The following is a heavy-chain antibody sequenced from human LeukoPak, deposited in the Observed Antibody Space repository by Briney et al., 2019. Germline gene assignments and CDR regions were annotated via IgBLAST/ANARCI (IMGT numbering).Heavy chain of an antibody. V-gene: IGHV3-7*03. CDR1: GFTFSSYW. Sequence: GGSLRLSCAASGFTFSSYWMSWVRQAPGKGLEWVANIKQDGSEKYYVDSVKGRFTISRDNSKNTLYLQMNSLRAEDTAVYYCARAPDILTGYSWXXPWGXXTLXTVSS. CDR3: ARAPDILTGYSWXXP. CDR2: IKQDGSEK. D-gene: IGHD3-9*01. J-gene: IGHJ5*02.